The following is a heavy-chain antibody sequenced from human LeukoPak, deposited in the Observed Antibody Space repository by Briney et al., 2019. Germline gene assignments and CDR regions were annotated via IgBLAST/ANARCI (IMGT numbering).Heavy chain of an antibody. J-gene: IGHJ5*02. V-gene: IGHV1-18*01. CDR1: GYTFTSYG. CDR3: AGRPMTDSTLNWFDP. Sequence: SVKVSCQASGYTFTSYGISWVRQAPGQGPEWMGWISAYNGNTNYAQKLQGRVTMTTDTSTSTAYMELRSLRSDDTAVYYCAGRPMTDSTLNWFDPWGQGTLVHVYS. D-gene: IGHD3/OR15-3a*01. CDR2: ISAYNGNT.